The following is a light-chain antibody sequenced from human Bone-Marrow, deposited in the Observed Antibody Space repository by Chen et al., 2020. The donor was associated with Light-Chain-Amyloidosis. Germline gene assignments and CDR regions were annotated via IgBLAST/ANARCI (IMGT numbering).Light chain of an antibody. Sequence: SYVLPQPSSVSVAPGQTSTLACGGNTIGSTSVHWYQQTPGQAPLLVVYDDSDRPSGIPERLSGSNSGNTATLTISRVEAGDEADYYCQVWDRSSDRPVFGGGTKLTVL. CDR3: QVWDRSSDRPV. V-gene: IGLV3-21*02. J-gene: IGLJ3*02. CDR2: DDS. CDR1: TIGSTS.